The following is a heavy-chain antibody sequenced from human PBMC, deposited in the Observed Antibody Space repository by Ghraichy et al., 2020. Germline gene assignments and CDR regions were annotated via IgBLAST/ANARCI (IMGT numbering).Heavy chain of an antibody. D-gene: IGHD2-8*01. V-gene: IGHV3-23*01. CDR3: VKDTALKAYYFDY. Sequence: GGSLRLSCTASGFTFGDYAMAWFRQAPGKGLEWVSLISGSGRSTSYADSVRGRFTISRDNLKNTVDLQMNSLRAEDTAIYYCVKDTALKAYYFDYWGQGTLVTVSS. J-gene: IGHJ4*02. CDR1: GFTFGDYA. CDR2: ISGSGRST.